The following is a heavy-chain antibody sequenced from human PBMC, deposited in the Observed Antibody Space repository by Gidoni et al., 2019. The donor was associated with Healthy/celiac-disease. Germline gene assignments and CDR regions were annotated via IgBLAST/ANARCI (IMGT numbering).Heavy chain of an antibody. J-gene: IGHJ6*02. V-gene: IGHV3-30*18. D-gene: IGHD2-15*01. CDR1: GFTFSSYG. CDR3: AKGGRGYGMDV. Sequence: QVQLVESGGGVVQPGRSLRLSCAAVGFTFSSYGMHWVRQDPGKGLEWVAVISYDGSNQYYADSVKGRFTISRDNSKNTLYLQMNSLRAEDTAVYYCAKGGRGYGMDVWGQGTTVTVSS. CDR2: ISYDGSNQ.